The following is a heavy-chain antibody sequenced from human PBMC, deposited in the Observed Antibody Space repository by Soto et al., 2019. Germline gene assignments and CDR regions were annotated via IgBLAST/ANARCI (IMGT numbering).Heavy chain of an antibody. D-gene: IGHD3-22*01. V-gene: IGHV4-59*08. J-gene: IGHJ5*02. Sequence: SETLSLTCTVSGGSISSYYWSWIRQPPGKGLEWIGYIYYSGSTNYNPSLKSRVTISVDTSKNQFSLKLSSVTAADTAVYYCARTGKFYYYDTTGLPFDPWGPGILVTVS. CDR3: ARTGKFYYYDTTGLPFDP. CDR2: IYYSGST. CDR1: GGSISSYY.